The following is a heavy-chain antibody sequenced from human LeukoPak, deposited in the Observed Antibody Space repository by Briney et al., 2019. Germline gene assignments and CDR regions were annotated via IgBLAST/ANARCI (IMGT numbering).Heavy chain of an antibody. Sequence: SQTLSLTCAVSGGSISSGGYSWSWIRPPPGKGLEWIGYIYHSGSTYYNPSLKGRVTISVDRSKNQFSLKLSSVTAADTAVYYCARYFDWLSSNWFDPWGQGTLVTVSS. D-gene: IGHD3-9*01. CDR1: GGSISSGGYS. CDR2: IYHSGST. V-gene: IGHV4-30-2*01. CDR3: ARYFDWLSSNWFDP. J-gene: IGHJ5*02.